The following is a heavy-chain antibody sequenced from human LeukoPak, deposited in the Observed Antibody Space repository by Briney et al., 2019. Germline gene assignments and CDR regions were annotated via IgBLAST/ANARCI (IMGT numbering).Heavy chain of an antibody. J-gene: IGHJ5*02. Sequence: GASVKVSCKASGGTFSSYAISWVRQAPGQGLEWMGRIIPILGIANYAQKFQGRVTITADKSTSTAYMELSSLRSEDTAVYYCAREVYDITPDNWFDPWGQGTPVTVSS. V-gene: IGHV1-69*04. D-gene: IGHD3-9*01. CDR3: AREVYDITPDNWFDP. CDR1: GGTFSSYA. CDR2: IIPILGIA.